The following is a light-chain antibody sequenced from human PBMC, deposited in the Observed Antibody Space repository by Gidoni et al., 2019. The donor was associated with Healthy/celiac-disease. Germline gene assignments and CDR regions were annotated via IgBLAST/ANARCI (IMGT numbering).Light chain of an antibody. CDR3: SSYTSSSTLV. CDR1: SSDVGGYNY. J-gene: IGLJ3*02. V-gene: IGLV2-14*01. Sequence: QSALTQPASVSGSPGQAITISCTGTSSDVGGYNYVSWYQQHPGKAPKLIIYEVSNRPPGVSNRFSCSKAGNTASLTISGLQAEDEADYYCSSYTSSSTLVFGGGTKLTVL. CDR2: EVS.